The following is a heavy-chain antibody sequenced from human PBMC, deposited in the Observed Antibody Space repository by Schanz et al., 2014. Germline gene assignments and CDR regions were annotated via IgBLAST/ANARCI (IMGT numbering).Heavy chain of an antibody. CDR3: ARDERVLGWFDP. J-gene: IGHJ5*02. V-gene: IGHV1-8*01. Sequence: QVQLVQSGAEVRKPGASVKVSCKASGYTFTSYHINWVRQATGQGLEWMGWMNPNTGNTGYAQKFQGRVTMTRNTSISTAYMELNSLRSEDTAVYYCARDERVLGWFDPWGQGTLVIVSS. CDR1: GYTFTSYH. D-gene: IGHD1-1*01. CDR2: MNPNTGNT.